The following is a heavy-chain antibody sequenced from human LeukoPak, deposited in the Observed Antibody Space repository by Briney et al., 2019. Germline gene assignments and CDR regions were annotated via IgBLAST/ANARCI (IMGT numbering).Heavy chain of an antibody. CDR2: ISYDGSNK. Sequence: PGGSLRLSCAASGFTFGVYTIHWVRQAPAKGLEWVAFISYDGSNKYYADSVKGRFTISRDNSKNTLYLLMNTLRAEDTAVYYCAKDPQWELPSPFDHWGQGTLVTVSS. V-gene: IGHV3-30-3*01. CDR3: AKDPQWELPSPFDH. J-gene: IGHJ4*02. D-gene: IGHD1-26*01. CDR1: GFTFGVYT.